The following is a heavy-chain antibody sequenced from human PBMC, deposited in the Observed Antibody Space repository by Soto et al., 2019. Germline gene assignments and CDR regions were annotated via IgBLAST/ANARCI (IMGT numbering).Heavy chain of an antibody. CDR1: GGSVSNSNYY. J-gene: IGHJ4*02. Sequence: PSETLSLTCTVSGGSVSNSNYYLGWIRQSPGKGLEWIGSVYYRGRSYSKSSVKSRVTISVDTSKNQFSLNLNSVTASDTAVYYCVSQRTSVLIPAYFDYWGPGALVTV. CDR2: VYYRGRS. CDR3: VSQRTSVLIPAYFDY. V-gene: IGHV4-39*01. D-gene: IGHD2-8*01.